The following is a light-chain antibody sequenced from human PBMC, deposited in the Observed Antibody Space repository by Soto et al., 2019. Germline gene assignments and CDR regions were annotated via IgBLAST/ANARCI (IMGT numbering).Light chain of an antibody. V-gene: IGKV1-5*01. CDR2: DAS. CDR3: QQYNGYSWT. CDR1: QNISQW. Sequence: QRAGSASTLSASVGDRVTITCRASQNISQWVAWYQQKPGRAPELLIYDASKLKSGVPSRFSGSGSGTEFSLTITSLQPDDSAMYYCQQYNGYSWTFGGGTKVDIK. J-gene: IGKJ4*02.